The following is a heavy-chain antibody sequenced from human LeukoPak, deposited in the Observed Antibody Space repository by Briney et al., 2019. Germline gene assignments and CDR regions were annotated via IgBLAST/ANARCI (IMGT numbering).Heavy chain of an antibody. CDR2: INPNSGGT. CDR1: GYTFTGLY. D-gene: IGHD2-8*01. V-gene: IGHV1-2*02. CDR3: ARVEYCTKGVSINFDL. J-gene: IGHJ4*02. Sequence: ASVKVSCKASGYTFTGLYIHWMRQAPGQGLEWMAWINPNSGGTKYAQKFQGRVTVTRDTSTSTAYMELSGLRADDTATYYCARVEYCTKGVSINFDLWRQGTLGAVSS.